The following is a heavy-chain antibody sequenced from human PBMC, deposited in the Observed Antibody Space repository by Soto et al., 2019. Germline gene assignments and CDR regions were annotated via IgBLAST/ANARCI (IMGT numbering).Heavy chain of an antibody. Sequence: EVQLVESGGGLVKPGGSLRLSCAASGFTFSNAWMNWVRQAPGKGLEWVGRIKSKTDGGTTDYAAPVKGRFTISRDDSKNTLYLQMNSLKTEDTAVYYCTTDGTVVVSAAILYYYYYYGMDVWGQGTTVTVSS. D-gene: IGHD2-2*01. J-gene: IGHJ6*02. CDR2: IKSKTDGGTT. CDR1: GFTFSNAW. CDR3: TTDGTVVVSAAILYYYYYYGMDV. V-gene: IGHV3-15*07.